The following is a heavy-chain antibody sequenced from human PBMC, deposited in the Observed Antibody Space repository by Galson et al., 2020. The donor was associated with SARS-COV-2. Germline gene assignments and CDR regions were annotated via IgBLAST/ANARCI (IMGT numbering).Heavy chain of an antibody. CDR2: FSRSGTTI. Sequence: NSGGSLSLSCAASGFTVSDKYMNWIRQVPGKGLEWISFFSRSGTTIYYANSVKGRFTISRDNAQNSLFLQMNGLRADDTAVYYCARALDGNNFFDLWGRGTLVTVSS. D-gene: IGHD1-1*01. CDR1: GFTVSDKY. CDR3: ARALDGNNFFDL. J-gene: IGHJ2*01. V-gene: IGHV3-11*04.